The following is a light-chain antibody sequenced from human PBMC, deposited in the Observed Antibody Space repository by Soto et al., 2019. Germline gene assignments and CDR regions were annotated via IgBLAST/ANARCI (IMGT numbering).Light chain of an antibody. CDR2: GTS. CDR1: QTISSNN. V-gene: IGKV3-20*01. J-gene: IGKJ2*01. CDR3: QQYGSSPYT. Sequence: EIVLTQSPGTLSVSPGERATLSCRASQTISSNNLAWYQQKPGQAPSLLIYGTSSRATGIPDRFSGSGSGTDFTLTISRLEPEDSAVYYCQQYGSSPYTFGQGTKLDIK.